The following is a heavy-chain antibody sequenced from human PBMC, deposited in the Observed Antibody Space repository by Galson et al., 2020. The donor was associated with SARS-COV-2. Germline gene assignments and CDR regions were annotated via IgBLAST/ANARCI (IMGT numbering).Heavy chain of an antibody. V-gene: IGHV3-15*01. D-gene: IGHD4-17*01. CDR3: TTDLHDYGDLDD. CDR2: IKSKTDGGTT. CDR1: GFTFSNAL. Sequence: GESLQISCAASGFTFSNALMSWVRQAPGKGLEWVGRIKSKTDGGTTDYAAPVKGRFTISRDDSIDTLYVQMNSLKTEDTAVYYCTTDLHDYGDLDDWGQGALVTVSS. J-gene: IGHJ4*02.